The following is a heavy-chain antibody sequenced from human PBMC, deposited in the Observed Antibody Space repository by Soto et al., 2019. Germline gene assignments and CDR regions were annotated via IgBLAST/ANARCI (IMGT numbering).Heavy chain of an antibody. J-gene: IGHJ4*02. D-gene: IGHD6-13*01. V-gene: IGHV4-34*01. CDR3: ARGDSSSWFDY. Sequence: PSETLSLTCAVYGGSFSGYYWSWIRQPPGKGLEWIGEINHSGSTNYNPSLKSRVTISVDTPKNQFSLKLSSVTAADTAVYYCARGDSSSWFDYWGQGTLVTVSS. CDR1: GGSFSGYY. CDR2: INHSGST.